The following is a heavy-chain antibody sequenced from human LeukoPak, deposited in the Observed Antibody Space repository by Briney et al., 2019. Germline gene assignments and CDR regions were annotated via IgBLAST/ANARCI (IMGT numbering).Heavy chain of an antibody. J-gene: IGHJ4*02. D-gene: IGHD6-6*01. CDR1: GFTFSSYS. Sequence: GGSLRLSCAASGFTFSSYSMNWVRQAPGKGLEWVSYISSSSSTIYYADSVKGRFTISRDNSKNTLYLQMNSLRAEDTAVYYCAKDDEVAAPDYWGQGTLVTVSS. V-gene: IGHV3-48*01. CDR2: ISSSSSTI. CDR3: AKDDEVAAPDY.